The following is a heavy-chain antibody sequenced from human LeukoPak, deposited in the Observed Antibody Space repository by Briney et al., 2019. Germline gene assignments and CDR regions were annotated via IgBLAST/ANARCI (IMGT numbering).Heavy chain of an antibody. CDR1: GDSVSSNSAA. Sequence: SQTLSLTCAISGDSVSSNSAAWNWIRQSPSGGLEWLGRTYYRSKWYNDYAVSVKSRITINPDTSKNQFSLQLNSVTPEDTAVYYCARVGNYDFWSGYYTGIEWFDPWGQGTLVTVSS. J-gene: IGHJ5*02. CDR2: TYYRSKWYN. D-gene: IGHD3-3*01. V-gene: IGHV6-1*01. CDR3: ARVGNYDFWSGYYTGIEWFDP.